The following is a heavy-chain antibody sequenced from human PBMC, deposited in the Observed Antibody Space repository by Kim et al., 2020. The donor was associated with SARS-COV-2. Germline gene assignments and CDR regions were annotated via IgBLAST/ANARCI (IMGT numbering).Heavy chain of an antibody. CDR1: GGSFSGYY. Sequence: SETLSLTCAVYGGSFSGYYWSWIRQPPGKGLEWIGEINHSGSTNYIPSLKSRVTISVDTSKNQFSLKLSSVTAADTAVYYCARAQFFPLYCSSTSCYSYYFDYWGQGTLVTVSS. J-gene: IGHJ4*02. CDR3: ARAQFFPLYCSSTSCYSYYFDY. CDR2: INHSGST. V-gene: IGHV4-34*01. D-gene: IGHD2-2*01.